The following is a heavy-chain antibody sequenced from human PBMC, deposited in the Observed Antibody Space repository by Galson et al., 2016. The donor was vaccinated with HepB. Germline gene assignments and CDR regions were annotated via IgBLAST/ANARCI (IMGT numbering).Heavy chain of an antibody. J-gene: IGHJ6*02. D-gene: IGHD3-22*01. Sequence: QSGAEVKKPGQSLKISCKGFGYSFTNYWIGWVRQMPGKGLEWMGIIYPGDSDTTYSPPFQGQVTISADKSISTAYLQWSSLKASDTAMYYCARSNDTHYYDSRGYYKYAMDVWGQGTTVTVSS. V-gene: IGHV5-51*01. CDR2: IYPGDSDT. CDR1: GYSFTNYW. CDR3: ARSNDTHYYDSRGYYKYAMDV.